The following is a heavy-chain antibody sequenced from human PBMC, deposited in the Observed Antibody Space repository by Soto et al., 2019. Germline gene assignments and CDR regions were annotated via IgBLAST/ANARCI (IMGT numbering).Heavy chain of an antibody. D-gene: IGHD2-2*01. Sequence: ASVKVSCKASGYTFTSYGISWVRQAPGQGLEWMGWISAYNGNTNYAQKLQGRVTMTTDTSTSTAYMELRSLRSDDTAVYYCARDPRMDCSSTSCYLPDDDFDIWGQGTMVTVSS. J-gene: IGHJ3*02. CDR3: ARDPRMDCSSTSCYLPDDDFDI. V-gene: IGHV1-18*01. CDR2: ISAYNGNT. CDR1: GYTFTSYG.